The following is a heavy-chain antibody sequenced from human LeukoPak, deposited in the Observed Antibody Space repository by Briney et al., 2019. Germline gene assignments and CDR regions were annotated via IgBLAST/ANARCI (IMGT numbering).Heavy chain of an antibody. D-gene: IGHD3-10*01. CDR2: INHSGST. CDR1: GGSFSGYH. J-gene: IGHJ4*02. CDR3: ARGFRGLMVRGYFDY. Sequence: SETLSLTCAVYGGSFSGYHWSWIRQPPGKGLEWIGEINHSGSTNYNPSLKSRVTISVDTSKNQFSLKLSSVTAADTAVYYCARGFRGLMVRGYFDYWGQGTLVTVSS. V-gene: IGHV4-34*01.